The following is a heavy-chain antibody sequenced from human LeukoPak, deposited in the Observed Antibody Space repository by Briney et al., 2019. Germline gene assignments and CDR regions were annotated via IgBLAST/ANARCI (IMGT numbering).Heavy chain of an antibody. CDR3: ARDVGLSGYDLNDY. V-gene: IGHV3-7*01. Sequence: GGSLRLSCVDSGVTFGTYWMTWVRQAPGKGLEWVADIKYDGSEKYYEDSVKGRFTVSRDNAKNSLYLQTNSLRAEDTAMYYCARDVGLSGYDLNDYWGQGTLVTVSS. CDR2: IKYDGSEK. D-gene: IGHD5-12*01. J-gene: IGHJ4*02. CDR1: GVTFGTYW.